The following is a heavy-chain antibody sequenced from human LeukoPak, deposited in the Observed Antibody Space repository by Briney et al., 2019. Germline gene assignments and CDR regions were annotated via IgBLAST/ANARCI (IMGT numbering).Heavy chain of an antibody. CDR2: ISGSGGST. CDR1: GFTFSSYA. J-gene: IGHJ6*02. D-gene: IGHD3-10*01. CDR3: AKGFVVRANLRYFSYYYYYGMDV. V-gene: IGHV3-23*01. Sequence: GSLRLSCAASGFTFSSYAMNWVRQAPGKGLEWVSAISGSGGSTYYADSVKGRFTISRDNSKNTLYLQMDSLGAEDTAVYYCAKGFVVRANLRYFSYYYYYGMDVWGQGTTITVSS.